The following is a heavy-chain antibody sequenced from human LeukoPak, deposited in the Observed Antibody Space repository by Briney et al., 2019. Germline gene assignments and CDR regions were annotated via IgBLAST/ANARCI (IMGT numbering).Heavy chain of an antibody. CDR1: GGSISGYY. Sequence: SETLSLTCKVSGGSISGYYWSWIRQPPGKGLEWIGYIHYSGSTNYNPSLKSRVTISVDTSKNQFSLKLTSVTAADTAVYSCARHDGGSYGNWFDPWGQGTLVTVSS. CDR2: IHYSGST. D-gene: IGHD1-26*01. J-gene: IGHJ5*02. CDR3: ARHDGGSYGNWFDP. V-gene: IGHV4-59*08.